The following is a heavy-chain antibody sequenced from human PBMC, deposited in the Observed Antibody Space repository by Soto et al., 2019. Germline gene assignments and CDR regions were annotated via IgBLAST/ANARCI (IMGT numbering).Heavy chain of an antibody. CDR3: ARRWGPTFDF. CDR2: VYYSGNT. CDR1: GGSLSSYY. V-gene: IGHV4-59*01. Sequence: SETLSLTCTVSGGSLSSYYWTWIRQPPGKGLEWIGYVYYSGNTNYNPSLKSRVTISVDTSKNQFSLKLSSVTAADTAVYYCARRWGPTFDFWGQGTLVTVSS. J-gene: IGHJ4*02. D-gene: IGHD1-26*01.